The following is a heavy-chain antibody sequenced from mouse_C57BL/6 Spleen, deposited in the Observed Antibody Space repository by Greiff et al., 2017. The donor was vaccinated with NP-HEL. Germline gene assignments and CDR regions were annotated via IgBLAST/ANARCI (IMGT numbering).Heavy chain of an antibody. D-gene: IGHD1-1*01. Sequence: VQLQESGAELVKPGASVKLSCTASGFNIKDYYMHWVKQRPEQGLEWIGRIDPEAGETKYAPQFQGKATITADPSSNTAYLQLSSLTSEDTAVYYCARAYYYGSSYFDYWGQGTTLTVSS. CDR3: ARAYYYGSSYFDY. CDR1: GFNIKDYY. J-gene: IGHJ2*01. V-gene: IGHV14-2*01. CDR2: IDPEAGET.